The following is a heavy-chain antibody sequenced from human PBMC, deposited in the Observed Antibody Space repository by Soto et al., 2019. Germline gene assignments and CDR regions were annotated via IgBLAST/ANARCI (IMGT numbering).Heavy chain of an antibody. Sequence: ASVKVSCKASGYTFSSYNISWVRQAPGQGPEWMGWISPKNGNTNHAQKFQGRVTMTTDTSTSTAYMELRRLRSDDTAVYYCATSYDSGFDPWGQGTLVTVSS. V-gene: IGHV1-18*04. CDR3: ATSYDSGFDP. J-gene: IGHJ5*02. CDR2: ISPKNGNT. CDR1: GYTFSSYN. D-gene: IGHD5-12*01.